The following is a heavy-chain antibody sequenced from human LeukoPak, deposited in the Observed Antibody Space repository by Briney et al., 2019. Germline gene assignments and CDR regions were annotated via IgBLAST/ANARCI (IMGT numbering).Heavy chain of an antibody. CDR3: ARTDTAMAHDAFDI. D-gene: IGHD5-18*01. Sequence: PSETLSLTCTVSGGSISSGGYYWSWIRQPPGKGLEWIGYIYHSGSTYYNPSLKSRVTISGDMSKNPFSLKLSSVTAADTAVYYYARTDTAMAHDAFDIWGQGTMVTVSS. V-gene: IGHV4-30-2*01. J-gene: IGHJ3*02. CDR2: IYHSGST. CDR1: GGSISSGGYY.